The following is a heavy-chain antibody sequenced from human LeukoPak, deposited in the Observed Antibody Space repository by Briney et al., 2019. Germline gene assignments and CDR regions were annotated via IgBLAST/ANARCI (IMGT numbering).Heavy chain of an antibody. Sequence: GGSLRLSYAASGFTFSSYWMHWVRQAPGKGLVWASRINTDGSSTSYADSVKGRFTISRDNAKNTLYLQMNSLRAEDTAVYYCARGVVVVAANLNWFDPWGQGTLVTVSS. D-gene: IGHD2-15*01. V-gene: IGHV3-74*01. J-gene: IGHJ5*02. CDR2: INTDGSST. CDR1: GFTFSSYW. CDR3: ARGVVVVAANLNWFDP.